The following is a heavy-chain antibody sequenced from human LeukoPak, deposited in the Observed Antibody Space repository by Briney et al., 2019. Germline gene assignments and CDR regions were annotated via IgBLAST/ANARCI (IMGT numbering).Heavy chain of an antibody. CDR3: ARSTYSMSLYSVHGFDY. Sequence: GASVKVSCKASGYTFTGYYMHWVRQAPGQGLEWMGWINPNSGGTNFAQKFQGRVTMTRDTSISTAYMELSRLRSDDTAVYYCARSTYSMSLYSVHGFDYWGQGTLVTVSS. D-gene: IGHD5/OR15-5a*01. CDR2: INPNSGGT. V-gene: IGHV1-2*02. J-gene: IGHJ4*02. CDR1: GYTFTGYY.